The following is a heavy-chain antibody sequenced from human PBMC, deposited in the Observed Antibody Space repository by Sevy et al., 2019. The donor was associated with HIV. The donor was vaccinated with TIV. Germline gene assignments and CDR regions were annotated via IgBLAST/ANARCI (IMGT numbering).Heavy chain of an antibody. CDR3: ARGLAALPGYYYGMDV. Sequence: GGSLRLSCAASGFTFSSYGMHWVRQAPGKGLEWVAVILYDGSKKYYADSVKGRFTISRENSKNTFYLQMSSLTSEDTAVYYCARGLAALPGYYYGMDVWGQGTAVTVSS. CDR1: GFTFSSYG. J-gene: IGHJ6*02. D-gene: IGHD6-6*01. CDR2: ILYDGSKK. V-gene: IGHV3-33*01.